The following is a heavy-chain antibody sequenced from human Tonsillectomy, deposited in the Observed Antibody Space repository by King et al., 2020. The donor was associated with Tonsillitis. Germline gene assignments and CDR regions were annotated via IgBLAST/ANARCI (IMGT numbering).Heavy chain of an antibody. CDR2: INHSGST. J-gene: IGHJ6*03. V-gene: IGHV4-34*01. CDR1: GGSFSTYY. D-gene: IGHD5-24*01. Sequence: VQLQQWGAGLLKPSETLSLTCAVYGGSFSTYYWSWIRQPPGKGLEWIGEINHSGSTIYNPSLKNRVTIAVDTSKKQFSLKLSSVTAADTAVYYCASFGEEMATSMDVWGKGTTVTVSS. CDR3: ASFGEEMATSMDV.